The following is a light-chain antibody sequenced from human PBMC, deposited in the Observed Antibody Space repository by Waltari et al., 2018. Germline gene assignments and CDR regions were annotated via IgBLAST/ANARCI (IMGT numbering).Light chain of an antibody. Sequence: QSALTQPASVSGSPGQSLTISCTGTSSDVGGYDYVSWYQQHPGKAPKLLIYDVTKRPSGVSNRFSGSKSANTASLTISGLQAEDEADYYCFSYRRSSTWVFGEGTKLTVL. CDR3: FSYRRSSTWV. CDR2: DVT. V-gene: IGLV2-14*03. J-gene: IGLJ3*02. CDR1: SSDVGGYDY.